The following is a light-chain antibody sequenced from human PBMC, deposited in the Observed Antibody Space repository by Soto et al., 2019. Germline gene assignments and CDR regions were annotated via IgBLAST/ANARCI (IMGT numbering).Light chain of an antibody. J-gene: IGKJ3*01. CDR3: PNYSSGPV. CDR1: QDIRNF. CDR2: AAS. V-gene: IGKV1-27*01. Sequence: IQMTQSPTSLSASVGARVTITYRASQDIRNFVAWYQQKPGKAPKIVIYAASTLQSGIPSRFGGSGSGTAFTRTINSLQPEDVATYSCPNYSSGPVFGPGTKVEIK.